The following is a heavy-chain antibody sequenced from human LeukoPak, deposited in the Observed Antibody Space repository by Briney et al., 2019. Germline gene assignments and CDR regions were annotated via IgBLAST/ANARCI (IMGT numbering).Heavy chain of an antibody. J-gene: IGHJ4*02. CDR2: IIPIFGIA. Sequence: SVKVSCKASGGTFSSYAISWVRQAPGQGLEWMGRIIPIFGIANYAQKFQGRVTITADKSTSTAYMELSSLRSEDTAVYYCAREGLSVDTAMVVFDYWGQGTLVTASS. CDR1: GGTFSSYA. D-gene: IGHD5-18*01. V-gene: IGHV1-69*04. CDR3: AREGLSVDTAMVVFDY.